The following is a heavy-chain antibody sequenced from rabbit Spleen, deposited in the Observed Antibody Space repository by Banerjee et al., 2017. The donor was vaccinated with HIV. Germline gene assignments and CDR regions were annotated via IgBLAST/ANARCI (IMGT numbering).Heavy chain of an antibody. Sequence: QEQLVESGGGLVQPGGSLTLTCKASGVSFSDKDVMCWVRQAPGKGLEWIACINTVTGKSVYASWAKGRFIMSRTSSTTVTLQMTSLTAADTATYFCARETSSGWGVVSYYFNLWGPGTLVTVS. D-gene: IGHD4-1*01. CDR1: GVSFSDKDV. CDR2: INTVTGKS. CDR3: ARETSSGWGVVSYYFNL. J-gene: IGHJ4*01. V-gene: IGHV1S45*01.